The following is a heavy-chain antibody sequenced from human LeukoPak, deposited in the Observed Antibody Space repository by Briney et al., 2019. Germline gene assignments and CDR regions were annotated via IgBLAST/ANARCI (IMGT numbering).Heavy chain of an antibody. V-gene: IGHV4-4*07. CDR2: IYTSGNT. Sequence: PSETLSLTCTVSGGSISIFYWSCIRQPAGEGLEWIGRIYTSGNTNYNPSLKSRVTMSVDTSKNQFSLKLSSVTAADTAVYYCARDWEGYCSRTSCYGPALDIWGQGTMVTVSS. CDR1: GGSISIFY. CDR3: ARDWEGYCSRTSCYGPALDI. D-gene: IGHD2-2*01. J-gene: IGHJ3*02.